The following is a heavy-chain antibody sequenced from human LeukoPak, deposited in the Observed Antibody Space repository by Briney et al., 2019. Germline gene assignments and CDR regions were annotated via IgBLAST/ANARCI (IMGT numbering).Heavy chain of an antibody. CDR3: ARGRGYSGYDYYYYGMDV. CDR2: INSDGSST. J-gene: IGHJ6*04. CDR1: GFTFSSYW. Sequence: GGSLRLSCAASGFTFSSYWMHWVRQAPGKGLVWVSRINSDGSSTSYADSVKGRFTISRDNAKNTLYLQMNSLRAEDTAVYYCARGRGYSGYDYYYYGMDVWGKGTTVTVSS. V-gene: IGHV3-74*01. D-gene: IGHD5-12*01.